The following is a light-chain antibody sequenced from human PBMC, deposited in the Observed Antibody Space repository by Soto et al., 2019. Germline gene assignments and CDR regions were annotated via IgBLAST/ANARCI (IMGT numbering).Light chain of an antibody. Sequence: QSVLTQPPSVSEAPRQRVTISCSGSSSNIGNNAVNWYQQLPGKAPKLLIYYDDLLPSGVSDRLSGSKSGTSASLAISGLQSEDEADYYCAAWDDSLNGHVFGTGTKVTVL. CDR1: SSNIGNNA. CDR2: YDD. V-gene: IGLV1-36*01. J-gene: IGLJ1*01. CDR3: AAWDDSLNGHV.